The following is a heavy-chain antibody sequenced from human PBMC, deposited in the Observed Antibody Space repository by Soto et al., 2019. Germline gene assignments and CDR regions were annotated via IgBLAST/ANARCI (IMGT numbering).Heavy chain of an antibody. D-gene: IGHD3-22*01. J-gene: IGHJ3*01. CDR3: ARDQLYYNDISGRPLNAFDV. CDR1: GFTFTSSA. Sequence: SVKVSCKASGFTFTSSAMQWVRQARGQRLEWIGWIVVGSGNTNYAQKFQERATITRDMSTSTAYMELSSLRSEDTAVYYCARDQLYYNDISGRPLNAFDVWGQGTMVTVSS. CDR2: IVVGSGNT. V-gene: IGHV1-58*02.